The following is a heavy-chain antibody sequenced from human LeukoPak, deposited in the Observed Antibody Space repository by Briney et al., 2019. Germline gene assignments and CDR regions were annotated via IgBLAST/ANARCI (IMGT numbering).Heavy chain of an antibody. CDR3: ARQDRTLYYDSSGLYFDY. CDR1: GYSISSGYY. V-gene: IGHV4-38-2*01. CDR2: IFHGGNT. D-gene: IGHD3-22*01. Sequence: SETLSLTCAVSGYSISSGYYWGWIRQPPGKGLVWIGSIFHGGNTYYSPSLKSRVTISIDTSMNQFSLKVTSVTAADTAVYYCARQDRTLYYDSSGLYFDYWGQGTLVAVSS. J-gene: IGHJ4*02.